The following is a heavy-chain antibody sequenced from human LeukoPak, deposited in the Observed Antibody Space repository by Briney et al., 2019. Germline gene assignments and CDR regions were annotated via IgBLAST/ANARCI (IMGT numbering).Heavy chain of an antibody. Sequence: PSETLSLTCTVSGGSISSYYWSWIRQPPGKGLEWIGYIYYSGSTNYNPSLKSRVTISVDTSKTQFSLKLSSVTAADTSVYYCATMPYYYDSSGYYYWFDPWGQGTLVTVSS. V-gene: IGHV4-59*01. CDR2: IYYSGST. J-gene: IGHJ5*02. CDR3: ATMPYYYDSSGYYYWFDP. D-gene: IGHD3-22*01. CDR1: GGSISSYY.